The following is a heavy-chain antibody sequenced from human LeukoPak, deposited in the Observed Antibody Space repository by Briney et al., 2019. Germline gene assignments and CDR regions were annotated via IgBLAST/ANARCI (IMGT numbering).Heavy chain of an antibody. V-gene: IGHV4-34*01. CDR3: ARGFGIAAAGSYFDY. CDR2: INHSGST. D-gene: IGHD6-13*01. Sequence: SETLSLTRAVYGGSFSGYYWSWIRQPPGKGLEWIGEINHSGSTNYNPSLKSRVTISVDTSKNQFSLKLSSVTAADTAVYYCARGFGIAAAGSYFDYWGQGTLVTVSS. CDR1: GGSFSGYY. J-gene: IGHJ4*02.